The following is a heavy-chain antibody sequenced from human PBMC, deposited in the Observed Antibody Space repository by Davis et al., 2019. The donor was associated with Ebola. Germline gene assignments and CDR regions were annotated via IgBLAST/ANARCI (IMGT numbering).Heavy chain of an antibody. CDR3: AKISSITIFGVVTLGMDV. CDR2: ISGSGGST. V-gene: IGHV3-23*01. D-gene: IGHD3-3*01. CDR1: GFTFSSYA. J-gene: IGHJ6*02. Sequence: GESLKISCAASGFTFSSYAMSWVRQAPGKGLEWVSAISGSGGSTYYADSVKGRFTISRDNSKNTLYLQMNSLRAEDTAVYYCAKISSITIFGVVTLGMDVWGQGTTVTVSS.